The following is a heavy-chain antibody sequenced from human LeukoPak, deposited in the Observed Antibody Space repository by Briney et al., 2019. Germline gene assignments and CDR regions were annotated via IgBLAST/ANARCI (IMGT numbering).Heavy chain of an antibody. CDR1: GFTFHNNG. V-gene: IGHV3-23*01. J-gene: IGHJ3*02. Sequence: GGSLRLSCAASGFTFHNNGMSWVRQAPGKGLEWVSAISGSSRSTYHAESVKGRFTISRDNSKNTLFLQMNSLRAEDTAVYYCASATRGIVLMVYAHDAFDIWGQGTMVTVSS. D-gene: IGHD2-8*01. CDR2: ISGSSRST. CDR3: ASATRGIVLMVYAHDAFDI.